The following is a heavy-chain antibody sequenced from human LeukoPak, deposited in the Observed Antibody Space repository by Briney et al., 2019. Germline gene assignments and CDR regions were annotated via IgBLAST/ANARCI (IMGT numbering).Heavy chain of an antibody. CDR1: GFSLSTSGMR. V-gene: IGHV2-70*04. J-gene: IGHJ4*02. D-gene: IGHD3-22*01. CDR2: IDWDDDK. Sequence: SGPTLVNPTQTLTLTCTFSGFSLSTSGMRVSWIRQPPGKALEWLARIDWDDDKFYSTSLKTRLTISKDTSKNQVVPTMTNMDPVDTATFYCARIAPYYYDSSGYPLDYWGQGTLVTVSS. CDR3: ARIAPYYYDSSGYPLDY.